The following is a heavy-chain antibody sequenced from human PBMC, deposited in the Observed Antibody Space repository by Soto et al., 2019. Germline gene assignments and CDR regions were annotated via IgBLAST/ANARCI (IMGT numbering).Heavy chain of an antibody. J-gene: IGHJ4*02. V-gene: IGHV1-18*04. CDR1: GYTFTSYG. Sequence: QVQLVQSGAEVKKPGASVKVSCKASGYTFTSYGISWVRQAPGQGLEWMGWISAYNGNTNYAQKLQGRVTMTTDTSTSTAYMELRSLRSDDTAVYYCARMTYYYDSSDYVYFYYWGQGTMVTVSS. D-gene: IGHD3-22*01. CDR3: ARMTYYYDSSDYVYFYY. CDR2: ISAYNGNT.